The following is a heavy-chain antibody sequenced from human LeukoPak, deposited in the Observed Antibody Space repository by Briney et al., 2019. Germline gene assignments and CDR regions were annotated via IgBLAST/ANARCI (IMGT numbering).Heavy chain of an antibody. V-gene: IGHV1-24*01. CDR1: GYTLTELS. J-gene: IGHJ4*02. Sequence: ASVKVSCKVSGYTLTELSMHWVRQAPGKGLEWMGGFDPEDGETIYAQKFQGRVTMTTDTSTSTAYMELRSLRSDDTAVYYCARDVKYYDSSGYYWNQGYYFDYWGQGTLVTVSS. CDR2: FDPEDGET. D-gene: IGHD3-22*01. CDR3: ARDVKYYDSSGYYWNQGYYFDY.